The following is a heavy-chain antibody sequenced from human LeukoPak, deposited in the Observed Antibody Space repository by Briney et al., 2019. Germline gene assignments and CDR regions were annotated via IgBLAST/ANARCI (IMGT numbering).Heavy chain of an antibody. J-gene: IGHJ6*02. Sequence: GGSLRLSCAATGFTFKDYGMHWVRQPPGKGLEWVSSINWNGGGTDYAGSVKGRFTISRDNAKNSLYLQLSSLRPEDTALYYCAKHMRATNTYSFFGLDVWGQGTTVTVSS. V-gene: IGHV3-9*01. D-gene: IGHD1-26*01. CDR2: INWNGGGT. CDR1: GFTFKDYG. CDR3: AKHMRATNTYSFFGLDV.